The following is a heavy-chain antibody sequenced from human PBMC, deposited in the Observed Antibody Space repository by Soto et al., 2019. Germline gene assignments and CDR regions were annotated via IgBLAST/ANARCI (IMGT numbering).Heavy chain of an antibody. Sequence: QVQLQQWGAGLLKPSETLSLTCAVYGGSFSGYYWSWIRQPPGKGLEWIGEINHSGSTNYNPSLKSRVTISVDTSKNQVSQKLSSVAGEATALYFCARGRVNGVYYGSGSYYTTQKIIFDYWGQGTLVTVSS. CDR1: GGSFSGYY. CDR3: ARGRVNGVYYGSGSYYTTQKIIFDY. V-gene: IGHV4-34*01. J-gene: IGHJ4*02. D-gene: IGHD3-10*01. CDR2: INHSGST.